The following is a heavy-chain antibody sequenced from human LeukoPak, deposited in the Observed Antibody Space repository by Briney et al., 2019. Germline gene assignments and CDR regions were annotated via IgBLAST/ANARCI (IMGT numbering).Heavy chain of an antibody. CDR3: ATVPPLLRYHYYDSSGHPS. CDR2: FDPEDGET. J-gene: IGHJ1*01. D-gene: IGHD3-22*01. CDR1: GYTLTELS. V-gene: IGHV1-24*01. Sequence: GASVKVSCKVSGYTLTELSMHWVRQAPGKGLEWMGGFDPEDGETIYAQKFQGRVTMTEDTSTDTAYMELSSLRSEDTAVYYCATVPPLLRYHYYDSSGHPSWGQGTLVTVSS.